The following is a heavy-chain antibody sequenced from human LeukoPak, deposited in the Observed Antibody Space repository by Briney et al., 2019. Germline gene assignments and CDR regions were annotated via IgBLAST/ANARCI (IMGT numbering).Heavy chain of an antibody. V-gene: IGHV3-21*01. CDR1: GFTFSSYI. J-gene: IGHJ4*02. D-gene: IGHD2-15*01. Sequence: GGSLRLSCAASGFTFSSYIMNWIRQAPGKGLDWVSSISSSSSYIYYADSVKGRFTISRDNAKNSLYLQMNSLRAEDTAVYYCARGYCSGGSCYGNFYYWGQGTLVTVSS. CDR3: ARGYCSGGSCYGNFYY. CDR2: ISSSSSYI.